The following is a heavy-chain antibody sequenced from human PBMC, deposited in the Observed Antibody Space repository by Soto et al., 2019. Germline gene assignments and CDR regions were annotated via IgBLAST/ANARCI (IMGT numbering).Heavy chain of an antibody. CDR1: GYDFARHW. CDR2: IYPVDSDT. J-gene: IGHJ4*02. CDR3: ASGSRDCSGGSCYSH. Sequence: LKISCKASGYDFARHWIGWVRQLPGKGFEWMGIIYPVDSDTRYNPSFQGQVTISADQSITTAYLQWSSLRASDTAIYYCASGSRDCSGGSCYSHWGQGTLVTVSS. D-gene: IGHD2-15*01. V-gene: IGHV5-51*01.